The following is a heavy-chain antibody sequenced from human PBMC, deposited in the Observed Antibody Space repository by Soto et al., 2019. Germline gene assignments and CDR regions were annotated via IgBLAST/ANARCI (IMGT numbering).Heavy chain of an antibody. V-gene: IGHV1-2*02. CDR3: ARDLIERRTRTTAYYYYGMDV. CDR1: GYTFTGYY. CDR2: INPNSGGT. J-gene: IGHJ6*02. Sequence: ASVKVSCKASGYTFTGYYMHWVRQAPGQGLEWMGWINPNSGGTNYAQKFQGRVTMTRDTSISTAYMELSRLRSDDTAVYYCARDLIERRTRTTAYYYYGMDVWGQGTTVTVSS. D-gene: IGHD1-7*01.